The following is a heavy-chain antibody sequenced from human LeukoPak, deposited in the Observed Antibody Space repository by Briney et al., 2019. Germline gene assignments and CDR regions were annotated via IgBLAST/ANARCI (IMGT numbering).Heavy chain of an antibody. CDR1: GFTVSSNY. J-gene: IGHJ4*02. Sequence: GGSLRLSCAASGFTVSSNYMSWVRQAPGKGLGWVSVIYSGGSTYYADSVKGRFTISRDNSKNTLYLQMNSLGAEDTAVYYCARDSWPEVVRFDYWGQGTLVTVSS. V-gene: IGHV3-66*01. CDR2: IYSGGST. D-gene: IGHD1-14*01. CDR3: ARDSWPEVVRFDY.